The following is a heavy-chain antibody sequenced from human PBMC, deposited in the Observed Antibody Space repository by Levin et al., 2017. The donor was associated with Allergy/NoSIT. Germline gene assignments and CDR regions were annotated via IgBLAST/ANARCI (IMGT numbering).Heavy chain of an antibody. CDR3: ARAYPLEGSGYPFDY. J-gene: IGHJ4*02. CDR2: IYYSGST. V-gene: IGHV4-30-4*01. Sequence: SETLSLTCTVSGGSISSGDYYWSWIRQPPGKGLEWIGYIYYSGSTYYNPSLKSRVTISVDTSKNQFSLKLSSVTAADTAVYYCARAYPLEGSGYPFDYWGQGTLVTVSS. CDR1: GGSISSGDYY. D-gene: IGHD3-3*01.